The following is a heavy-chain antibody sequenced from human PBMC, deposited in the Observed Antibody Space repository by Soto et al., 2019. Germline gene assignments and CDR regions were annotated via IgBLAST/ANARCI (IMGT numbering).Heavy chain of an antibody. CDR3: AREIGRGAAQTTYMDV. D-gene: IGHD6-6*01. V-gene: IGHV3-66*01. CDR2: IYSGGST. Sequence: EVQLVESGGGLVQPGGSLRLSCAASGFTVSRNYMSWVRQAPGKGLEWVSVIYSGGSTFYADSVKGRFTISRDNSKNTVYLQMNSLRAEDAGVYYCAREIGRGAAQTTYMDVWGKETTVTV. CDR1: GFTVSRNY. J-gene: IGHJ6*03.